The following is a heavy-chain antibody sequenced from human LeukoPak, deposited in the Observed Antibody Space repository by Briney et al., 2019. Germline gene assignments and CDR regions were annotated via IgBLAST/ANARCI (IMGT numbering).Heavy chain of an antibody. V-gene: IGHV3-23*01. D-gene: IGHD5-12*01. Sequence: PGGSLRLSCAASGFTFSSYAMSWVRQAPGKGLEWVSAISGSGGSTYYADSVKGRFTISRDNSKNTLYLQMNSLRAEDTDVYYCEKDDSGYSGYAYYFDYWGQGTLVTVSS. CDR3: EKDDSGYSGYAYYFDY. CDR1: GFTFSSYA. J-gene: IGHJ4*02. CDR2: ISGSGGST.